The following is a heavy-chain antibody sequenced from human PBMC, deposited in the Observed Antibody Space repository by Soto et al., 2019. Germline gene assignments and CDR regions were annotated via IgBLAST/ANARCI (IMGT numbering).Heavy chain of an antibody. Sequence: GGSLRLSCAASGFTFSSYSMNWVLQAPGKGLEWVGRIKSKTDGGTTDFAAPVKGRFTISRDDSKNTLYLQMNSLKTEDTAMYYCTKDNHYGSGTYFQNWFDPWGQGTLVTVSS. CDR3: TKDNHYGSGTYFQNWFDP. CDR1: GFTFSSYS. D-gene: IGHD3-10*01. J-gene: IGHJ5*02. CDR2: IKSKTDGGTT. V-gene: IGHV3-15*01.